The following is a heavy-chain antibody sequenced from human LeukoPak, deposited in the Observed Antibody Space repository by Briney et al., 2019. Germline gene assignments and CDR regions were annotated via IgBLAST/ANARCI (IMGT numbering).Heavy chain of an antibody. V-gene: IGHV3-74*01. CDR2: IQSDGSGT. CDR3: ARDNTGSIGN. CDR1: GFVFSNYW. J-gene: IGHJ4*02. D-gene: IGHD2-8*02. Sequence: PGGSLRLSCTASGFVFSNYWMLWVRQAPGKGLEWFSLIQSDGSGTTYTDSMKGRFIISRDNAKNTLYLQMTSLTAEDTAVYYCARDNTGSIGNWGQGKLVTVS.